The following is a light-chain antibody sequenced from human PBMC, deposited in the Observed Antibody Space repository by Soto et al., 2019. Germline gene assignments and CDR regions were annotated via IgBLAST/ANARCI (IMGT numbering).Light chain of an antibody. V-gene: IGKV1-27*01. Sequence: DIQMTQSPSSLSASVGDRVTITCRASQGISNYLAWYQQKPGKVPKLLIYAASTLQSGVPSRFSGSGSGTDFTLTISSLLPEDVATYNYQNYNGAPRALGQGTKVKIK. CDR3: QNYNGAPRA. CDR2: AAS. CDR1: QGISNY. J-gene: IGKJ1*01.